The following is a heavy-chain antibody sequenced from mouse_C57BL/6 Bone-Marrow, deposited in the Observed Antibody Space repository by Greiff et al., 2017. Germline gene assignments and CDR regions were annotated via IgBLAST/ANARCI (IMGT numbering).Heavy chain of an antibody. D-gene: IGHD1-1*01. J-gene: IGHJ2*01. Sequence: RVESGASVKISCKASGYAFSSYWMNWVKQRPGKGLEWIGQIYPGDGDTNYNGKFKGKATLTADKSSSTAYMQLSSLTSEDSAVYFCAREDYYYGLDYWGQGTTLTVSS. CDR2: IYPGDGDT. CDR3: AREDYYYGLDY. CDR1: GYAFSSYW. V-gene: IGHV1-80*01.